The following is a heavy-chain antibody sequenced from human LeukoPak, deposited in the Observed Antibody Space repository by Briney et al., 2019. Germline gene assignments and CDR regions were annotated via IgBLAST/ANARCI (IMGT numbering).Heavy chain of an antibody. V-gene: IGHV3-30*18. D-gene: IGHD3-10*01. J-gene: IGHJ6*04. CDR1: RFTFSSYG. CDR3: ANEGYYGSTTGRLKDGMDV. CDR2: ISYDGSNK. Sequence: PGGSLRLSCAASRFTFSSYGMHWVRQAPGKGLEWVAVISYDGSNKYYADSVKGRFTISRDNSKNTLYLQMNSLRAEDTAVYYCANEGYYGSTTGRLKDGMDVWGKGTTVTVSS.